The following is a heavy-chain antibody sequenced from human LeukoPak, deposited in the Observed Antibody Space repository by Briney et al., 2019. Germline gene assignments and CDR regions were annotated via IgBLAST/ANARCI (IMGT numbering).Heavy chain of an antibody. V-gene: IGHV4-34*01. CDR1: GGSFSGYY. CDR3: ARVWYYYGSGEANWFDP. D-gene: IGHD3-10*01. J-gene: IGHJ5*02. Sequence: PSETLSLTRAVYGGSFSGYYWSWIRPPPGKGLEWIGEICHSGSTNYTPSHKSRVTISVDTSKNQFSLKLSSVTAADTAVYYCARVWYYYGSGEANWFDPWGQGTLVTVSS. CDR2: ICHSGST.